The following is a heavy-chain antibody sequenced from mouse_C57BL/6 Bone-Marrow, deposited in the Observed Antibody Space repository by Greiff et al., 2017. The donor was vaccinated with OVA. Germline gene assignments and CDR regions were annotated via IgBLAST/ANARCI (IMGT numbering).Heavy chain of an antibody. CDR1: GFSLTSYG. J-gene: IGHJ3*01. V-gene: IGHV2-2*01. Sequence: VKVEESGPGLVQPSQSLSITCTVSGFSLTSYGVHWVRQSPGTGLEWLGVIWSGGSTDYNAAFISRLSISKDNSKSQVFFKMNSLQADDTAIYYCARRGLRREFAYWGQGTLVTVSA. D-gene: IGHD2-4*01. CDR2: IWSGGST. CDR3: ARRGLRREFAY.